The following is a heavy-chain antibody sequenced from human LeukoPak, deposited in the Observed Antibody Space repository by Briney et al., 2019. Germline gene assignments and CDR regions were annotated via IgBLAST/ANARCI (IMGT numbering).Heavy chain of an antibody. CDR1: GFTFSNAR. CDR3: AKDIGYYDSSGYDAFDI. V-gene: IGHV3-9*01. J-gene: IGHJ3*02. D-gene: IGHD3-22*01. Sequence: GGSLRLSCAASGFTFSNARMSWVRQAPGKGLEWVSGISWNSGSIGYADSVKGRFTISRDNAKNSLYLQMNSLRAEDTALYYCAKDIGYYDSSGYDAFDIWGQGTMVTVSS. CDR2: ISWNSGSI.